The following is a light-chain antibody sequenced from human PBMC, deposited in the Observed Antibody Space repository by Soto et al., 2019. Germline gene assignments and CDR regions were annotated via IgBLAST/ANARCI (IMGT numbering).Light chain of an antibody. Sequence: EIVLTQSPGTLSLSPGERATLSCRASQSLSSTYLAWYQQKPGQAPRLLIYGASSRATGIPDRFSGSGSGTDFTLTISRLEPEDLAEYYCQQYGSSPYTFGQGNKLEIK. CDR2: GAS. CDR3: QQYGSSPYT. V-gene: IGKV3-20*01. CDR1: QSLSSTY. J-gene: IGKJ2*01.